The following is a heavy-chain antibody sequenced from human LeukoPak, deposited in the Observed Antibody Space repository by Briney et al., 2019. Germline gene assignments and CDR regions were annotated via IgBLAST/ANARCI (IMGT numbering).Heavy chain of an antibody. D-gene: IGHD1-26*01. CDR3: APAVGAKAGRIDY. J-gene: IGHJ4*02. V-gene: IGHV1-2*02. CDR1: GYTFTGYY. CDR2: INPNSGGT. Sequence: GASVKVSCKASGYTFTGYYMHWVRQAPGQGLEWMGWINPNSGGTNYAQKFQGRVTMTRDTSISTAYMELSRLRSDDTAVYYCAPAVGAKAGRIDYWGQGTLVTVSS.